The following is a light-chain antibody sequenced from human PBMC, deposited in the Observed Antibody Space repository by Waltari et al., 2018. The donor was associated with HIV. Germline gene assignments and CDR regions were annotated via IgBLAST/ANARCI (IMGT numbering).Light chain of an antibody. CDR2: KVS. Sequence: EVVLTQSPLALPVTLGQPASISCRSSQRLAYSDGNTPLNWFQQRPGQSPRRLSYKVSNRDSWVPDRFSGSGSGTDFTLKISRVEAEDVGFYYCMQGTHWPPSWTFGQGTKVEIK. J-gene: IGKJ1*01. V-gene: IGKV2-30*01. CDR3: MQGTHWPPSWT. CDR1: QRLAYSDGNTP.